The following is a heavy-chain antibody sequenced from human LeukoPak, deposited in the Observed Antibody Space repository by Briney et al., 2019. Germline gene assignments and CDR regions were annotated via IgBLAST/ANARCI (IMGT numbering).Heavy chain of an antibody. V-gene: IGHV4-39*07. J-gene: IGHJ5*02. D-gene: IGHD4-23*01. CDR2: MHYSGST. Sequence: PSETLSLTCSVSGGSITKNGYYWGWIRQSPETGLEWIGSMHYSGSTYYNPSLNSRVTISVDTSKNQFSLKLSSVTAADSAVYYCARDLTVAAYYNWFDPWGQGILVTVSS. CDR3: ARDLTVAAYYNWFDP. CDR1: GGSITKNGYY.